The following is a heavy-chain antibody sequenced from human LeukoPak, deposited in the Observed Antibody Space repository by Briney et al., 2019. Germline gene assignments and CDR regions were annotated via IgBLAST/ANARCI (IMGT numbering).Heavy chain of an antibody. V-gene: IGHV4-39*01. CDR2: SHFSGSS. J-gene: IGHJ4*02. CDR1: GGSISSSDYY. CDR3: AFFSNFIDY. D-gene: IGHD1-7*01. Sequence: PSETLSLTCTVSGGSISSSDYYWGWFRQPPGRGLEWIGASHFSGSSYYNASLQSRVTISVDTSKNQFSLKVNSVTAADTAVFYCAFFSNFIDYWGQGILVAVSS.